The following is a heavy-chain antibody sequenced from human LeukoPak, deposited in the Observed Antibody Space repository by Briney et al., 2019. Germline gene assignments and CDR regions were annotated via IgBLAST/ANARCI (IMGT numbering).Heavy chain of an antibody. CDR1: GGSFSGYY. D-gene: IGHD3-16*02. CDR2: INHSEST. Sequence: PSETLSLTCAVYGGSFSGYYWSWIRQPPGKGLEWIGEINHSESTNYNPSLKSRVTISVDTSKNQFSLKLSSVTAADTAVYYCARGHDYVWGSYRPISALGYWGQGTLVTVSS. CDR3: ARGHDYVWGSYRPISALGY. V-gene: IGHV4-34*01. J-gene: IGHJ4*02.